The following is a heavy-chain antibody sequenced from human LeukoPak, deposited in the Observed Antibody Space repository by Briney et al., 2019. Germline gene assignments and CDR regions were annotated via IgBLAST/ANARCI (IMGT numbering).Heavy chain of an antibody. V-gene: IGHV4-61*08. Sequence: SETLSLTCTVSGGSISSGDYYWSWIRQPPGKRLEWIGYIYYSGSTNYNPSLKSRVTISVDTSKNQFSLKLSSVTAADTAVYYCARERKNYYDSSGYVDYWGQGTLVTVSS. CDR3: ARERKNYYDSSGYVDY. CDR1: GGSISSGDYY. D-gene: IGHD3-22*01. CDR2: IYYSGST. J-gene: IGHJ4*02.